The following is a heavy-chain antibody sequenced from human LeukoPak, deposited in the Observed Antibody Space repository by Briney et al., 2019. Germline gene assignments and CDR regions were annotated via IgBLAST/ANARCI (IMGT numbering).Heavy chain of an antibody. CDR3: ATTTVVTRDFDY. D-gene: IGHD4-23*01. CDR2: IYHIGTT. CDR1: GYSIRSAYY. J-gene: IGHJ4*02. Sequence: SETLSLTCAVSGYSIRSAYYWGWIRQPPGKGLEWIGSIYHIGTTYYNPSLKSRVTISLNTSKSQFFLKLTSVTAADTAVYYCATTTVVTRDFDYWGQGTLVTVSS. V-gene: IGHV4-38-2*01.